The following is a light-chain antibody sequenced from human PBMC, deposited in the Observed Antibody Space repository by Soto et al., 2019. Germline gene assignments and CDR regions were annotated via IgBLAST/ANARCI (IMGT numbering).Light chain of an antibody. J-gene: IGKJ1*01. CDR2: DAS. Sequence: IQMTQSRSSFSASTGDRFTITCLAIQGISSYLAWYQQKPGKAPKLLIYDASTLESGVPSRFSGSRSGTEFTLTISSLQPDDFATYYCQQYNSYSWTFGQGTKVDIK. CDR1: QGISSY. CDR3: QQYNSYSWT. V-gene: IGKV1-8*01.